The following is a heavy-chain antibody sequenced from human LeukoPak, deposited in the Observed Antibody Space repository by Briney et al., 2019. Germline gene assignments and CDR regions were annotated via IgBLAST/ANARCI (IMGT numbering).Heavy chain of an antibody. CDR3: ARDQLWFEEIFDY. CDR2: ISSSGSTI. Sequence: GGSLRLSCAASGFTFSSYEMNWVRQAPGKGLEWVSYISSSGSTIYYADSVKGRFTISRDNAKNSLYLQMNSLRAEDTDVYYCARDQLWFEEIFDYWGQGTLVTVSS. V-gene: IGHV3-48*03. CDR1: GFTFSSYE. J-gene: IGHJ4*02. D-gene: IGHD5-18*01.